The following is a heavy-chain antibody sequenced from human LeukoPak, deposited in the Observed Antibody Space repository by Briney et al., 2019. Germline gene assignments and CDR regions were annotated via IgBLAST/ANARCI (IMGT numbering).Heavy chain of an antibody. CDR1: GGSISSSSYY. J-gene: IGHJ4*02. V-gene: IGHV4-39*01. CDR2: IYYSGST. CDR3: ARVSFRRLWLKPFFDY. D-gene: IGHD5-18*01. Sequence: SETLSLTCTVSGGSISSSSYYWGWIRQPPGKGLEWIGSIYYSGSTYYNPSLKSRVTISVDTSKNQFSLKLSSVTAADTAVYYCARVSFRRLWLKPFFDYWGQGTLVTVSS.